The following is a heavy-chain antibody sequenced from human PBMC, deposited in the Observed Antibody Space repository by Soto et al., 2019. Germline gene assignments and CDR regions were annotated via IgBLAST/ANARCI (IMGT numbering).Heavy chain of an antibody. CDR3: AGDSVAATQSRLNGALHDALAI. J-gene: IGHJ3*02. CDR1: CGSYSGYY. D-gene: IGHD2-15*01. V-gene: IGHV4-34*01. Sequence: SDTLSLTCTGYCGSYSGYYWSWIRQPPGKGLEWIGEINHSGSTNYNPSLKSRVTISVDTPKNQFSLMLSSVTAADTAGYYCAGDSVAATQSRLNGALHDALAIPAQRTTVNGSS. CDR2: INHSGST.